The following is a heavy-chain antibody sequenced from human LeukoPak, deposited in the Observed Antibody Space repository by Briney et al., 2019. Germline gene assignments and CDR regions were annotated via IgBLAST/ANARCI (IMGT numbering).Heavy chain of an antibody. D-gene: IGHD5-18*01. V-gene: IGHV1-58*02. Sequence: SVKVSCKASGFTFSSSAMQWVRQARGQRLEWIGWIVVGSGNTNYAQKFQERVTITRDMSTSTAYMELSSLRSEDTAVYYCAAVDTAMVIGPYYYYGMDVWGQGTTVTVSS. CDR1: GFTFSSSA. J-gene: IGHJ6*02. CDR2: IVVGSGNT. CDR3: AAVDTAMVIGPYYYYGMDV.